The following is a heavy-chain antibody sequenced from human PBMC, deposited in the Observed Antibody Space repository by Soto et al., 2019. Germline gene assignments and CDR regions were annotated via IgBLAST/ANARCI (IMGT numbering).Heavy chain of an antibody. CDR2: ISGSGDDT. CDR1: GFTFSSFA. D-gene: IGHD5-18*01. Sequence: GGSLKLSCAASGFTFSSFALSWVRQAPGKGLEWVSAISGSGDDTDYADSVKGRFTISRDNSKNTLYLQMNSLRAEDTAVYYCAGPGYSSQDYWGQGALVTVSS. V-gene: IGHV3-23*01. J-gene: IGHJ4*02. CDR3: AGPGYSSQDY.